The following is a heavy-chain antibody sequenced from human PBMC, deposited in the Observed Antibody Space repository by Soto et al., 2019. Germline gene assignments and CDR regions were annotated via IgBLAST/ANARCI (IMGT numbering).Heavy chain of an antibody. Sequence: QVLLVQSGADVKKPGTSVKVSGKPSGYTFTEFDINWVRRAPGQGLEWMGWMNTNTGNKGYAQKFQGGVTMTRDTSISTAYMELRRLSSEDTAVYYCARVVRFFRGHAGYWGQGTLVTVSS. J-gene: IGHJ4*02. CDR2: MNTNTGNK. CDR1: GYTFTEFD. CDR3: ARVVRFFRGHAGY. V-gene: IGHV1-8*01. D-gene: IGHD3-3*01.